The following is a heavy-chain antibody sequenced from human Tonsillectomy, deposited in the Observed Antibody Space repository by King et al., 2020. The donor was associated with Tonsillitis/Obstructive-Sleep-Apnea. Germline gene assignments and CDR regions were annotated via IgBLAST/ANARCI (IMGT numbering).Heavy chain of an antibody. CDR3: ARPGGYRGHEEDGMDV. V-gene: IGHV5-51*03. CDR2: IFPGDSDT. J-gene: IGHJ6*02. Sequence: VQLVESGAEVKKTGESLKISCKGSGYSFTNYWIGWVRQMPGKGLEWMGIIFPGDSDTRYSPSFQGQVTISADKSISTAYLQWSSLKASDSAMYYCARPGGYRGHEEDGMDVWGQGTTVTVSS. CDR1: GYSFTNYW. D-gene: IGHD5-12*01.